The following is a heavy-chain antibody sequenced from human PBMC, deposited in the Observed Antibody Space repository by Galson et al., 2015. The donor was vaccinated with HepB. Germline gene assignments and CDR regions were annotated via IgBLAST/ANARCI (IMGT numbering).Heavy chain of an antibody. V-gene: IGHV3-23*01. Sequence: SLRLSCAAPGFTFSSYAMSWVRQAPGKGLEWVSAISGSGGSTYYADSVKGRFTISRDNSKNTLYLQMNSLRAEDTAVYYCAKDRNDYYDSSGYYSSDAFDIWVQGTMVTVSS. D-gene: IGHD3-22*01. J-gene: IGHJ3*02. CDR2: ISGSGGST. CDR3: AKDRNDYYDSSGYYSSDAFDI. CDR1: GFTFSSYA.